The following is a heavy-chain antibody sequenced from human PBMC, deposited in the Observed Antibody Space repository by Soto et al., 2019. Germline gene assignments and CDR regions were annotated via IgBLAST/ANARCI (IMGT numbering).Heavy chain of an antibody. D-gene: IGHD2-15*01. CDR3: TRVHLGAPTRYFDY. Sequence: EVQLVESGGGLVQPGGSLRLSCAASGFTFSDHYMDWVRQAPGKGLEWVGRVKNKANSYTTEYAASVKGRCTISRDDSRDLLFLQMTSLQTDDTSISYCTRVHLGAPTRYFDYWGQGALVTVSS. V-gene: IGHV3-72*01. CDR1: GFTFSDHY. J-gene: IGHJ4*02. CDR2: VKNKANSYTT.